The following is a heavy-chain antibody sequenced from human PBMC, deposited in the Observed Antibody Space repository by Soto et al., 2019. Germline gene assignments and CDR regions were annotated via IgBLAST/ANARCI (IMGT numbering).Heavy chain of an antibody. D-gene: IGHD6-19*01. CDR3: ARAGPVAGPIDY. Sequence: ASETLSLTCTVSGGSISSGDYYWSWIRQPPGKGLEWIGHIYYSGSTYYNPSLKSRVTISVDTSKNQFSLKLSSVTAADTAVYYCARAGPVAGPIDYWGQGTLVTVSS. V-gene: IGHV4-30-4*01. CDR1: GGSISSGDYY. J-gene: IGHJ4*02. CDR2: IYYSGST.